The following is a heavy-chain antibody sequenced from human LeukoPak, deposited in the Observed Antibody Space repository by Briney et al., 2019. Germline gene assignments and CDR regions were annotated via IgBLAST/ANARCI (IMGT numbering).Heavy chain of an antibody. CDR3: ARDELWYYFDY. J-gene: IGHJ4*02. CDR2: ISSSSSYT. D-gene: IGHD1-26*01. V-gene: IGHV3-21*01. Sequence: GGPLTLFCAASGFTFSSYTMTWVRQAPGKGLEWVSSISSSSSYTYYADSVKGRFTISRDTANNSLYLQMNSLRAEDTAVYFCARDELWYYFDYWGQGTLVTVSS. CDR1: GFTFSSYT.